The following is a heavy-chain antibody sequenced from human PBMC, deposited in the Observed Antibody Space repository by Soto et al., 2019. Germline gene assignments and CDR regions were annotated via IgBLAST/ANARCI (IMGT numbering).Heavy chain of an antibody. J-gene: IGHJ5*02. D-gene: IGHD3-3*01. Sequence: QINLIESGPTLVNPTQTLTLTCTFSGFSLSTSGAAVGWVRQPPGRALEWLALIYWDGDKRYNASLGNRLTITKDTSMNQVVLTLTNVDPADTATYYCAHRATMTIFGLIIDNGNWFDPWGQGTRVIVSS. CDR3: AHRATMTIFGLIIDNGNWFDP. CDR1: GFSLSTSGAA. V-gene: IGHV2-5*02. CDR2: IYWDGDK.